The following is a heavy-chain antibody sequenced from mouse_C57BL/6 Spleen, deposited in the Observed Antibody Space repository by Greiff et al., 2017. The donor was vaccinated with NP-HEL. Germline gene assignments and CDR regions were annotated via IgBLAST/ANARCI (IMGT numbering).Heavy chain of an antibody. V-gene: IGHV1-22*01. CDR1: GYTFTDYN. J-gene: IGHJ4*01. Sequence: EVKLQQSGPELVKPGASVKMSCKASGYTFTDYNMHWVKQSHGKSLEWIGYINPNNGGTSYNQKFKGKATLTVNKSSSTAYMELRSLTSEDSAVYYCAGTTVVATRGYYYAMDYWGQGTSVTVSS. CDR2: INPNNGGT. CDR3: AGTTVVATRGYYYAMDY. D-gene: IGHD1-1*01.